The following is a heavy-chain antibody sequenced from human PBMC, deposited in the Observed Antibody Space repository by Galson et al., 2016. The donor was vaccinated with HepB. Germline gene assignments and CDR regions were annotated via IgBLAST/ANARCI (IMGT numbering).Heavy chain of an antibody. CDR2: IYPSRGDA. CDR1: GYTFTSYY. J-gene: IGHJ4*02. CDR3: TRELEGGYFDY. D-gene: IGHD2/OR15-2a*01. V-gene: IGHV1-46*01. Sequence: SVKVCCKASGYTFTSYYMHWVRQAPGQGLEWMGIIYPSRGDANYAQSFQGRVTMTRDTSTSTVYMELSSLRSEDTAVYYCTRELEGGYFDYWGQGTLVTVSS.